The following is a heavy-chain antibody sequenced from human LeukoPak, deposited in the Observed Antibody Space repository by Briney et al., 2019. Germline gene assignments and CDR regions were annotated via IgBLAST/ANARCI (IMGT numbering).Heavy chain of an antibody. CDR1: GFTFSSYA. CDR2: ISSSSSYI. V-gene: IGHV3-21*01. Sequence: GGSLRLSCAASGFTFSSYAMSWVRQAPGKGLEWVSSISSSSSYIYYADSVKGRFTISRDNAKNSLYLQMNSLRAEDTAVYYCARDSSSSYAFDIWGQGTMVTVSS. D-gene: IGHD6-6*01. J-gene: IGHJ3*02. CDR3: ARDSSSSYAFDI.